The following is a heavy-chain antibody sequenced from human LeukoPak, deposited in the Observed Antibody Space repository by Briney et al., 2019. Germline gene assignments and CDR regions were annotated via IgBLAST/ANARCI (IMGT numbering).Heavy chain of an antibody. CDR1: GYTFTSYY. D-gene: IGHD5/OR15-5a*01. Sequence: ASAKVSCKASGYTFTSYYMHWVRQAPGQGLEWMGIINPRGGATTYAQKFQGRVTMTSDTSTSTVYMDLSSLRSEDTAVYYCARLEPSLRESTFDYWGQGTLVTVSS. CDR3: ARLEPSLRESTFDY. V-gene: IGHV1-46*01. CDR2: INPRGGAT. J-gene: IGHJ4*02.